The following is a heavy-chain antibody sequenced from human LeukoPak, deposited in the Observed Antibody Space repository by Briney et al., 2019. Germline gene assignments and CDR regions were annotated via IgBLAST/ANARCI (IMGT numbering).Heavy chain of an antibody. V-gene: IGHV4-59*01. CDR3: ATRVRPTSPGVFDI. CDR1: GASISSYY. Sequence: SETLSLTCTVSGASISSYYWSWFRQSPGKGLESIGYIYYTGSTNYNPSLKSRVTMSVDTSKNQFSLKLYSVTAADTAVYYCATRVRPTSPGVFDIWGQGTLVTVSS. CDR2: IYYTGST. D-gene: IGHD1-26*01. J-gene: IGHJ3*02.